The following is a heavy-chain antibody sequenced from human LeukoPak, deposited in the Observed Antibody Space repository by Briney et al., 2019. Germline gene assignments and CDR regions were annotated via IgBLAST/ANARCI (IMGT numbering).Heavy chain of an antibody. CDR2: LSSSGSTI. CDR3: ARDITPYYYMDV. J-gene: IGHJ6*03. CDR1: GFTFSDYY. Sequence: GGSLRLSCAASGFTFSDYYMNWIRQAPGKGLEWVSYLSSSGSTIYYADSVKGRFTISRDNAKNSLYLQMNSLRAEVTAVYYCARDITPYYYMDVWGKGTTVTVSS. V-gene: IGHV3-11*04. D-gene: IGHD3-10*01.